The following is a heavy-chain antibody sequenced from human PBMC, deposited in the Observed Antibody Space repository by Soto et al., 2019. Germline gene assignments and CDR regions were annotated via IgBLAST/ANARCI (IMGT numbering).Heavy chain of an antibody. Sequence: GGSLRLSCAASGFTFSSYGMHWVRQAPGKGLEWVAVIWYDGSNKYYADSVKGRFTISRDNSKNTLYLQMNSLRAEDTAVYYCARDHGGKLRSGYSGYVPFPYWGQGTLVTVSS. V-gene: IGHV3-33*01. J-gene: IGHJ4*02. CDR1: GFTFSSYG. CDR2: IWYDGSNK. D-gene: IGHD5-12*01. CDR3: ARDHGGKLRSGYSGYVPFPY.